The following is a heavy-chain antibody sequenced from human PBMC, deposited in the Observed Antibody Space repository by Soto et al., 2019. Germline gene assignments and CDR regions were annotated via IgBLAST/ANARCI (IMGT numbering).Heavy chain of an antibody. D-gene: IGHD6-13*01. V-gene: IGHV4-59*01. CDR3: ARGRADSSSFHFDY. J-gene: IGHJ4*02. CDR1: GGSISSYY. Sequence: SETLSLTCTVSGGSISSYYWSWIRQPPGKGLEWIGYIYYSGSTNYNPSLKSRVTTSVDTSKNQFSLKLSSVTAADTAVYYCARGRADSSSFHFDYWGQGTLVTVSS. CDR2: IYYSGST.